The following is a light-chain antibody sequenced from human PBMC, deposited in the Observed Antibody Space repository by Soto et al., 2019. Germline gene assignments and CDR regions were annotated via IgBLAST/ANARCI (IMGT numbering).Light chain of an antibody. CDR3: QQYDNLPIT. J-gene: IGKJ5*01. Sequence: DIQMTQSPSSLSASVGDRVTITCQATEDINNSLNWYQQKPGKAPKLLIYDASNLEAGVPSRFRGSGSGTDFTFTISSLQPEDIATYYCQQYDNLPITFGQGTRLEIK. V-gene: IGKV1-33*01. CDR1: EDINNS. CDR2: DAS.